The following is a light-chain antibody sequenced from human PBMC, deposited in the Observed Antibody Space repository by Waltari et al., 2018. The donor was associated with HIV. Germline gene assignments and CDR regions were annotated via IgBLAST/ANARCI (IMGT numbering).Light chain of an antibody. CDR1: ESVSST. J-gene: IGKJ2*01. V-gene: IGKV3-15*01. Sequence: EVAVTQSPGTLSLSPGEGATLSCRASESVSSTAVGWYQHKPGQAPRLLIYGASTRATGIPARFSGSGSGTEFTLTISSLQSEDFAVYYCQQYNNWPPYTFGQGTKLEIK. CDR2: GAS. CDR3: QQYNNWPPYT.